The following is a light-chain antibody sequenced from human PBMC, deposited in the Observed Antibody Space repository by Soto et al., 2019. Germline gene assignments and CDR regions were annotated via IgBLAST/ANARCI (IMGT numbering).Light chain of an antibody. CDR3: QQYNNWPET. J-gene: IGKJ1*01. V-gene: IGKV3-15*01. CDR2: GAS. CDR1: QSVSSN. Sequence: EILMTQSPSTLSVSPGERAPLSCRASQSVSSNLAWYQQKPGQAPRLLIYGASTRATGIPARFSGSGSGTEFTLTISSLQSEDFEVYYCQQYNNWPETFGQGTKVDIK.